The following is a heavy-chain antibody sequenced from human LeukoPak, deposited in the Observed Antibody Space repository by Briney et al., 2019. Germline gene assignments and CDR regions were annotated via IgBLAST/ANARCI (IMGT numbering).Heavy chain of an antibody. D-gene: IGHD6-6*01. CDR2: IIPIFGTA. CDR3: ARDRTRRSSSFELDP. J-gene: IGHJ5*02. Sequence: SVKVPCKASGGTFSSYAISWVRQAPGQGLEWMGGIIPIFGTANYAQKFQGRVTITTDESTSTAYMELSSLRSEDTAVYYCARDRTRRSSSFELDPWGQGTLVTVSS. CDR1: GGTFSSYA. V-gene: IGHV1-69*05.